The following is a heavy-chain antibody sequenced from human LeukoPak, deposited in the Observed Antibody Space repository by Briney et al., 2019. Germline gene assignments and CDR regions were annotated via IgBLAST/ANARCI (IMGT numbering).Heavy chain of an antibody. V-gene: IGHV1-2*02. D-gene: IGHD3-10*01. Sequence: ASVKVSCKASGYTFTGYYMHWVRQAPGQGLDWMGWINPNSGGTNYAQKVQGRVTMTRDTSISTAYMELSRLRADDTAVYYCARAGVWFGEITDYWGQGTLVTVSS. J-gene: IGHJ4*02. CDR2: INPNSGGT. CDR1: GYTFTGYY. CDR3: ARAGVWFGEITDY.